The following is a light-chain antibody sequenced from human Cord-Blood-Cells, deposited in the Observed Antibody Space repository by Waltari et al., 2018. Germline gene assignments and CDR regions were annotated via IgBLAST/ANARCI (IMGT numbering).Light chain of an antibody. Sequence: DIVMTQTPLSSPVTLGQPASISCLSSQSLVHSDGNTYLSWLQQRPGQPQRLLIYKISNRLSGGPDRFSGSRAAQDVTLKSSSVEAGEVGVYYCMRATQVPQYTFGQGTKLEIK. V-gene: IGKV2-24*01. CDR3: MRATQVPQYT. CDR1: QSLVHSDGNTY. CDR2: KIS. J-gene: IGKJ2*01.